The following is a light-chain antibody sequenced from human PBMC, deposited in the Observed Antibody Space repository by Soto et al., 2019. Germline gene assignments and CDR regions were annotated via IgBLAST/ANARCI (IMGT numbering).Light chain of an antibody. CDR3: QQYNRYSRT. CDR2: DAS. J-gene: IGKJ1*01. V-gene: IGKV1-5*01. CDR1: QSISNW. Sequence: DIQMTQSPSTLSASVGDRVTITCRASQSISNWLAWYQQKPGKAPKLLIYDASSLESGVPSRFSGSGSGTEFTLTISSLQPDDFATYYCQQYNRYSRTYGQGTKGDIK.